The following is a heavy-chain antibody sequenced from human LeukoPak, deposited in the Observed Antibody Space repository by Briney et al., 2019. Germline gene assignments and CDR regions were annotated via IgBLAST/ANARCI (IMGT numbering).Heavy chain of an antibody. J-gene: IGHJ5*02. Sequence: SVKVSCKASGGTFSSYATSWVRQAPGQGLEGRGGSIPIFGTANYAQKFHGRVTITADESTSTAYMELSSLRSEDTAVYSCAGAVYGSGSYYRYWFDPWGQGTLVTVSS. CDR3: AGAVYGSGSYYRYWFDP. V-gene: IGHV1-69*01. CDR1: GGTFSSYA. CDR2: SIPIFGTA. D-gene: IGHD3-10*01.